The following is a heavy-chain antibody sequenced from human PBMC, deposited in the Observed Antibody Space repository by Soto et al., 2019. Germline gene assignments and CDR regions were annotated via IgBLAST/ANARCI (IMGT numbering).Heavy chain of an antibody. D-gene: IGHD3-22*01. CDR2: IIPIFGTA. CDR3: AREEGSGYYYYFFDYYGMDV. J-gene: IGHJ6*02. V-gene: IGHV1-69*06. Sequence: VQLVQSGAEVKKPGSSVKVSCKASGGTFSSYAISWVRQAPGQGLEWMGGIIPIFGTANYAQKFQGRVTITAYKSTSTAYMELSSLRAEDTAVYYCAREEGSGYYYYFFDYYGMDVWGQGTTVTVSS. CDR1: GGTFSSYA.